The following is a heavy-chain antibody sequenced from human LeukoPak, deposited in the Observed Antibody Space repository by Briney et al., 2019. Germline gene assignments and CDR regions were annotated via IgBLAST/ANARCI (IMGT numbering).Heavy chain of an antibody. CDR2: INPNSGDT. CDR3: AREAVIRGIIITNFDY. Sequence: GASVKVSCKASGYTFTGHYMHWVRQAPGQGLEWMGWINPNSGDTNYAQKFQGRVTMTRATSISTAHMELSRLSFDDTAVYYCAREAVIRGIIITNFDYWGQGTLVTVSS. CDR1: GYTFTGHY. J-gene: IGHJ4*02. D-gene: IGHD3-10*01. V-gene: IGHV1-2*02.